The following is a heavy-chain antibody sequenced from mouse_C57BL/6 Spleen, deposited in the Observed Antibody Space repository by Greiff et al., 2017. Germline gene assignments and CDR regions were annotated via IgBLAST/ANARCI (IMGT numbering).Heavy chain of an antibody. Sequence: QVQLQQPGAELVKPGASVKLSCKASGYTFTSYWMHWVKQRAGRGLEWIGGIDPNSGVTKYNEKFKSKATLTVDKPSSTAYMQLSSLTSEDSSVYYCARLSGSSRDYAMGYRGHGASVTVSS. D-gene: IGHD1-1*01. J-gene: IGHJ4*01. CDR3: ARLSGSSRDYAMGY. CDR1: GYTFTSYW. V-gene: IGHV1-72*01. CDR2: IDPNSGVT.